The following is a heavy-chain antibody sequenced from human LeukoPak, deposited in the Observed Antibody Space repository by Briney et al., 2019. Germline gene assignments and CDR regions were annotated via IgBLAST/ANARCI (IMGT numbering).Heavy chain of an antibody. CDR2: IYTSGST. J-gene: IGHJ6*02. CDR3: ARVPCSSTSCYTETYYYYYYGMDV. CDR1: GGSISSYY. V-gene: IGHV4-4*07. Sequence: PSETLSLTCTVSGGSISSYYWSWIRQPAGKGLEWIGRIYTSGSTNYNPSLKSRVTMSVDTSKNQFSLKLSSVTAADTAVYYCARVPCSSTSCYTETYYYYYYGMDVWGQGTTVTVSS. D-gene: IGHD2-2*02.